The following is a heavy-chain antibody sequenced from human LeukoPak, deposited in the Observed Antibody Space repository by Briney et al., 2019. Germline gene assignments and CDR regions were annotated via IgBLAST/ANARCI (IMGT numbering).Heavy chain of an antibody. CDR2: ISSSGSTI. CDR1: GFTFSSYE. J-gene: IGHJ4*02. V-gene: IGHV3-48*03. CDR3: ARYPQWFGELTFDY. D-gene: IGHD3-10*01. Sequence: AGGSLRLSCAASGFTFSSYEMNWVRQAPREGLEWVSYISSSGSTIYYADSVKGRFTISRDNAKNSLYLQMSSLRAEDTAVYYCARYPQWFGELTFDYWGQGTLVTVSS.